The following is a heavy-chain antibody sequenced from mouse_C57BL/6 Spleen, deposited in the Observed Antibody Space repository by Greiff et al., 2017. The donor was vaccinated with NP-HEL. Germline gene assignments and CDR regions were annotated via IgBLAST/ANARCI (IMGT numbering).Heavy chain of an antibody. Sequence: QVQLQQSGTELVKPGASVKISCKASGYAFSSYWMNWVKQRPGKGLEWIGQIYPGDGDTNYNGKFKGKATLTADKSSSTAYMQLSSLTSEDSAVYFCARRAAYYSNPVGYFDYWGQGTTLTVSS. CDR2: IYPGDGDT. CDR3: ARRAAYYSNPVGYFDY. D-gene: IGHD2-5*01. J-gene: IGHJ2*01. CDR1: GYAFSSYW. V-gene: IGHV1-80*01.